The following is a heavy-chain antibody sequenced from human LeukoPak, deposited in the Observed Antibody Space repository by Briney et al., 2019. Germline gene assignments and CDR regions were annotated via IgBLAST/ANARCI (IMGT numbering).Heavy chain of an antibody. CDR1: GYSFSIYW. D-gene: IGHD5-24*01. J-gene: IGHJ4*02. Sequence: GESLKISCKGSGYSFSIYWIAWVRQMPGEGLECMGIIYPDDSDTRYSPPFQGRVTISADKSINTAYLHWSSLEASDTAVYFCVRGGRDGYRYYDYWGQGTLVTASS. CDR3: VRGGRDGYRYYDY. CDR2: IYPDDSDT. V-gene: IGHV5-51*01.